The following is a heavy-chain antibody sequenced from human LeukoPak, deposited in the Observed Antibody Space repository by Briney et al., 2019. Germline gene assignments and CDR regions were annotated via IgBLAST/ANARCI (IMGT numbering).Heavy chain of an antibody. D-gene: IGHD5-18*01. CDR1: GGSISSGGYY. V-gene: IGHV4-61*08. J-gene: IGHJ6*03. Sequence: SSETLSLTYTVSGGSISSGGYYWSWVRQAPGKGLEWIGYIYYSGSTNYNPSFESRVTISIDTSKTQFSLKLTSVTAADTAVYYCTSSQLHYYYYYIDVWGKGTTVTVSS. CDR3: TSSQLHYYYYYIDV. CDR2: IYYSGST.